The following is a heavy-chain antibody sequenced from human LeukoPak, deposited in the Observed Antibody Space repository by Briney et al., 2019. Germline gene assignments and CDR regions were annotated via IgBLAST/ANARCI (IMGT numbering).Heavy chain of an antibody. Sequence: GGSLRLSCAASGFLVSSNYMSWVRQAPGKGLEWVSVIYSGGSTYYADSVKGRFTVSRDNSKNTLYLQMNSLRAEDTAVYYCARGHYDVLTGFHYRGQGTLVTVSS. V-gene: IGHV3-53*01. CDR1: GFLVSSNY. D-gene: IGHD3-9*01. CDR2: IYSGGST. J-gene: IGHJ4*02. CDR3: ARGHYDVLTGFHY.